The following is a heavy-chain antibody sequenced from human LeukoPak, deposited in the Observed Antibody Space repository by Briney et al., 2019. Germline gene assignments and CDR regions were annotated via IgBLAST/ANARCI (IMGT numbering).Heavy chain of an antibody. CDR1: GYTFTGYY. CDR3: ARDGFGYSSSWYFDY. J-gene: IGHJ4*02. CDR2: ISAYNGNT. Sequence: ASVKVSCKASGYTFTGYYMHWVRQAPGQGLEWMGWISAYNGNTNYAQKLQGRVTMTTDTSTSTAYMELRSLRSDDTAVYYCARDGFGYSSSWYFDYWGQGTLVTVSS. V-gene: IGHV1-18*04. D-gene: IGHD6-13*01.